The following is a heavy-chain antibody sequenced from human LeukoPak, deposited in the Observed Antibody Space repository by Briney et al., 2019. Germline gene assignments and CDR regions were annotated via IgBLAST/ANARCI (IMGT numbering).Heavy chain of an antibody. Sequence: PSETLSLTCTVSGGSINSFYWTWIRQSPGKGLERIGHIYFTGTTNYNPSLKGRVTISIDRSKQQFSLRLSSVTAADTAVYYCARQQQLDVWGQGTTVTVSS. J-gene: IGHJ6*02. D-gene: IGHD6-13*01. CDR3: ARQQQLDV. V-gene: IGHV4-59*08. CDR1: GGSINSFY. CDR2: IYFTGTT.